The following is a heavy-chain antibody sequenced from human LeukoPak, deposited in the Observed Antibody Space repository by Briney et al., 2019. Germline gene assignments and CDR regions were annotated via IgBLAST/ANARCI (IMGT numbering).Heavy chain of an antibody. Sequence: GSLRLSCAASGFTVSNNYMSWVRQAPGKGLEWVSITYSDDNTNYADSVKGRFTISRDTSQNTLSLQMNSLRAEDTAVYYCVRKNQDFNAAFDIWGQGTVVTVSS. V-gene: IGHV3-53*01. D-gene: IGHD1-14*01. CDR1: GFTVSNNY. CDR3: VRKNQDFNAAFDI. CDR2: TYSDDNT. J-gene: IGHJ3*02.